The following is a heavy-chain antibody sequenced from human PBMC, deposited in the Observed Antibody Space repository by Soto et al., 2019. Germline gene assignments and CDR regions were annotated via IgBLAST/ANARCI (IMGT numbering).Heavy chain of an antibody. V-gene: IGHV1-18*01. J-gene: IGHJ4*02. CDR1: GYTFTGYG. CDR2: ISAYNGNT. D-gene: IGHD3-10*01. Sequence: ASVKVSCKASGYTFTGYGISWVRQAPGQGLEWMGWISAYNGNTNYAQKLQGRVTMTTDTSTSTAYMELRSLRSDDTAVYYCARVENYYGSGSPSPYWGQGTLVTVSS. CDR3: ARVENYYGSGSPSPY.